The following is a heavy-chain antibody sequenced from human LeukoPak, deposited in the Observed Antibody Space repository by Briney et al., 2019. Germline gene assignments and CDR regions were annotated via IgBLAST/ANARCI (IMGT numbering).Heavy chain of an antibody. CDR2: ISAYNGNT. CDR3: ARDIVLMVYAHPIDY. J-gene: IGHJ4*02. V-gene: IGHV1-18*01. Sequence: ASVKVSCKASGYTFTSYGISWVRQAPGQGFEWMGWISAYNGNTNYAQKLQGRVTMTTDTSTSTAYMELRSLRSDDTAVYYCARDIVLMVYAHPIDYWGQGTLVTVSS. CDR1: GYTFTSYG. D-gene: IGHD2-8*01.